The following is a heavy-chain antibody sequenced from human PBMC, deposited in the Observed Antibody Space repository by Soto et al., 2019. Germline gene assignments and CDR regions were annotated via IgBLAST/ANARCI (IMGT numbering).Heavy chain of an antibody. CDR3: ARTMIVVVNWFDP. CDR1: GYTFTSYY. V-gene: IGHV1-46*01. Sequence: GASVKVSCKASGYTFTSYYMHWVRQAPGQGLEWMGIINPSGGSTSYAQKFQGRVTITTDKSTSTGYMELSSLRSEDTAVYYCARTMIVVVNWFDPWGQGTLVTVSS. CDR2: INPSGGST. D-gene: IGHD3-22*01. J-gene: IGHJ5*02.